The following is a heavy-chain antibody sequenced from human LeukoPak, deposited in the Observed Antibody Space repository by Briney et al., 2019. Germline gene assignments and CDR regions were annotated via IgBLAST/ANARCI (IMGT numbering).Heavy chain of an antibody. D-gene: IGHD4-23*01. J-gene: IGHJ2*01. Sequence: SETLSLTCSVSGGSIRNYFWSWIRQPPGKGLEWIGYIYYSGSTNYNPSLKSRVTISLDTSKNQFSLKLSSVTTADTAVYYCARSVVTLYWYFDLWGRGTLVTVSS. CDR2: IYYSGST. CDR3: ARSVVTLYWYFDL. CDR1: GGSIRNYF. V-gene: IGHV4-59*01.